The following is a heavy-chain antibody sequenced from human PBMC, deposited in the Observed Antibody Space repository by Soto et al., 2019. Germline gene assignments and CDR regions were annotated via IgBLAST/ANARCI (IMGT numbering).Heavy chain of an antibody. CDR2: IYSGGSP. Sequence: GGSLRLSCIASGFTFSRYGMSWVRQAPGKGLEWVSVIYSGGSPYYADSMKGRFTISRDNSKNTLYLQMNSLRAEDTAVYYCARTGIAAAGNWFDPWGHGTLVTVSS. V-gene: IGHV3-53*01. D-gene: IGHD6-13*01. CDR3: ARTGIAAAGNWFDP. J-gene: IGHJ5*02. CDR1: GFTFSRYG.